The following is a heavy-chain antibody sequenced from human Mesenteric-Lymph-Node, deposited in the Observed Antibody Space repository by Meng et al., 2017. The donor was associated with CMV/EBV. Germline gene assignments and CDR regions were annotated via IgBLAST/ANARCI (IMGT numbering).Heavy chain of an antibody. J-gene: IGHJ6*02. Sequence: SETLSLTCAVYGGSFSGYYWSWIRQPPGKGLEWIGEINHSGSTYYNPSLKSRVTISVDTSKNQFSLKLSSVTAADTAVYYCARAIYTSSTYYYYYGMDVWGQGTTVTVSS. V-gene: IGHV4-34*01. D-gene: IGHD6-6*01. CDR2: INHSGST. CDR1: GGSFSGYY. CDR3: ARAIYTSSTYYYYYGMDV.